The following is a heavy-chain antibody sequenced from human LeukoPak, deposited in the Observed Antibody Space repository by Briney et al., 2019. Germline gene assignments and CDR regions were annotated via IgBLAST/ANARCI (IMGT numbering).Heavy chain of an antibody. J-gene: IGHJ2*01. D-gene: IGHD2-2*01. CDR1: GFTVSSNY. CDR3: AREVEVVVVPAARDYWYFDL. CDR2: IYSGGST. V-gene: IGHV3-53*01. Sequence: GGSLRLSCAASGFTVSSNYMSWVRQAPGKGLEWVSVIYSGGSTYYADSVKGRFTISRDNSKNTLYLQMNSLGAEDTAVYYCAREVEVVVVPAARDYWYFDLWGRGTLVTVSS.